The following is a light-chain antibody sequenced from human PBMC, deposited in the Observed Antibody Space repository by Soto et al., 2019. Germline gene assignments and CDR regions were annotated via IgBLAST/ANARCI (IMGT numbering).Light chain of an antibody. CDR3: QQYCCSPLT. V-gene: IGKV3-20*01. CDR1: QSVSSSY. Sequence: EIVLTQSPGTLSLSPGERATLSCRASQSVSSSYLAWYQQKPGQAPRLLFYGTSSRATGTPDRFSGSGSGTDFTLTISRLEPEDFAVYYCQQYCCSPLTFGGGTKVEIK. CDR2: GTS. J-gene: IGKJ4*01.